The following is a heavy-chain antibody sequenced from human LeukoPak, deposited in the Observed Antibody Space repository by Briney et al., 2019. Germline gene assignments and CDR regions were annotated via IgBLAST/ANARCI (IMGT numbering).Heavy chain of an antibody. V-gene: IGHV1-69*04. CDR2: IIPILGIA. CDR3: ARGLGTVVMLPGGYYYGMDV. D-gene: IGHD4-23*01. Sequence: ASVKVSCKASGGTFSSYAISWVRQAPGQGLEWMGRIIPILGIANYAQKFQGRVTITADKSTSTAYMELSSLRSEDTAVYYCARGLGTVVMLPGGYYYGMDVWGQGTTVTVSS. J-gene: IGHJ6*02. CDR1: GGTFSSYA.